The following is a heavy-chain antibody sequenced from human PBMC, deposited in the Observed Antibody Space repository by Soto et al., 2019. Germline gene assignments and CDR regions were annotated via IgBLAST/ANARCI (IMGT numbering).Heavy chain of an antibody. V-gene: IGHV1-69*02. CDR2: IIPILGIA. D-gene: IGHD2-2*01. CDR1: GGTFSSYT. CDR3: ARSREVLGVVVPAAPPYYYYYYMDV. J-gene: IGHJ6*03. Sequence: SVKVSCQASGGTFSSYTISWVRQAPGQGLKWMGRIIPILGIANYAQKFQGRVTITADKSTSTAYMELSSLRSEDTAVYYCARSREVLGVVVPAAPPYYYYYYMDVWGKGTTVTVSS.